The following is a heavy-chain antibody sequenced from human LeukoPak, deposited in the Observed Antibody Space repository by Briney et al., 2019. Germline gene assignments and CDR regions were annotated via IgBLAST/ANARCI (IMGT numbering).Heavy chain of an antibody. CDR3: ARYNWNSAPFDY. CDR2: INSDGSSS. Sequence: GGSLRLSCAASGFTFSSYWMHWVRQAPGKGLVWVSRINSDGSSSTYADSVKGRFTIFRDNAKNTLYLQMNSLRAEGTAVYYCARYNWNSAPFDYWGQGTLVTVSS. J-gene: IGHJ4*02. V-gene: IGHV3-74*01. D-gene: IGHD1-20*01. CDR1: GFTFSSYW.